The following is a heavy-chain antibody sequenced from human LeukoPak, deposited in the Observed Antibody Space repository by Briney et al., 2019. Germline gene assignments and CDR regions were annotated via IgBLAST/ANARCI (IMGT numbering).Heavy chain of an antibody. J-gene: IGHJ4*02. CDR2: IREKASRGTT. V-gene: IGHV3-49*04. Sequence: QSGGSLRLSCTTSGFTFGDYAMAWVRQTPERGLECVGSIREKASRGTTEYPASVKGIFTVSRDDSRSIAYLQMNSLKIEDAAVYYCTRWRGTSMLYSWGRGTLVTVSS. CDR3: TRWRGTSMLYS. D-gene: IGHD2/OR15-2a*01. CDR1: GFTFGDYA.